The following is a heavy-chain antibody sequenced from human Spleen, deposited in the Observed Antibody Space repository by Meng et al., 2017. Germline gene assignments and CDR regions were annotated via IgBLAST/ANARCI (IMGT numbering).Heavy chain of an antibody. CDR3: TRDAYSDCRRTNCFDS. CDR2: IDTNTGHP. D-gene: IGHD2-2*01. J-gene: IGHJ4*02. V-gene: IGHV7-4-1*02. Sequence: QGQLVQSGSELRKPGDSVKVSCKASGYTLSSYAINWLRQAPGQGLEWMGWIDTNTGHPTYAQGFRGRLDFSLDTSVSTTYLQISGLRAADSAIYYCTRDAYSDCRRTNCFDSWGQGTLVTVSS. CDR1: GYTLSSYA.